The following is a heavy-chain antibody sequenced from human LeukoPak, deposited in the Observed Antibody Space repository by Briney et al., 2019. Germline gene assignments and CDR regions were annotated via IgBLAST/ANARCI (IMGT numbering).Heavy chain of an antibody. V-gene: IGHV3-23*01. CDR3: ANTYYYDNSGSSYYFDY. Sequence: GGSLRLSCAASGFTFTNYAMSWARQAPGKGLEWVSVISDSGGSTNYADSVKGRFTISRDNSKNTLYLQMNSLRAEDTAEYYCANTYYYDNSGSSYYFDYWGQGTLVTVSS. CDR1: GFTFTNYA. J-gene: IGHJ4*02. D-gene: IGHD3-22*01. CDR2: ISDSGGST.